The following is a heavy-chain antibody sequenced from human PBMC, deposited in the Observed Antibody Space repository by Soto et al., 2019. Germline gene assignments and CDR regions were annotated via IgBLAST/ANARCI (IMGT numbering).Heavy chain of an antibody. Sequence: QVQLHESGPGLVNPSQTLSLTCTVSGGSVIGGGYYCNWIRQHTGKGLEWIGYNHYHGNPFYNPSLKSRLTISVDTSKNQFSRKLSSVTAADTAVYYCATGDLTAGELFFGYWGQGTLVTVSP. V-gene: IGHV4-31*03. CDR1: GGSVIGGGYY. CDR2: NHYHGNP. D-gene: IGHD3-10*01. J-gene: IGHJ4*02. CDR3: ATGDLTAGELFFGY.